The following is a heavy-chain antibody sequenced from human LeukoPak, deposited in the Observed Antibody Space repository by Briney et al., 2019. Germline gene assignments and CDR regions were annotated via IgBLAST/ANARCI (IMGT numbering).Heavy chain of an antibody. D-gene: IGHD4-17*01. J-gene: IGHJ4*02. V-gene: IGHV4-4*02. Sequence: SGTLSLTCAVSGVSISSSNWWSWVRQPPGKGLEWIGEIYHSGSTNYNPSLKSRVTISVDTSKNQFSLKLSSVTAADTAVYYCARHAQAYGDYGIYPGYWGQGTLVTVSS. CDR3: ARHAQAYGDYGIYPGY. CDR2: IYHSGST. CDR1: GVSISSSNW.